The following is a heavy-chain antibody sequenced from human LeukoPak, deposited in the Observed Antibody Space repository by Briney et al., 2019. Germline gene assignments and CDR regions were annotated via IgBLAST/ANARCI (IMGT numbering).Heavy chain of an antibody. CDR1: GGSISSYY. CDR2: IYYSGST. J-gene: IGHJ4*02. CDR3: AALPIAAAGTPDY. D-gene: IGHD6-13*01. Sequence: SETLSLTCTVSGGSISSYYWSWIRQPPGKGLEWIGYIYYSGSTNYNPSLKSRVTISVDTSKNQFSLKLSSVTAADTAVYYCAALPIAAAGTPDYWGQGTLVTVSS. V-gene: IGHV4-59*08.